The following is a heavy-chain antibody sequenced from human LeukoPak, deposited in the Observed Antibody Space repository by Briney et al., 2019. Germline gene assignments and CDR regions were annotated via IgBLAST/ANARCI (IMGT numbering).Heavy chain of an antibody. J-gene: IGHJ5*02. CDR2: ISSISSYI. Sequence: GGSLRPSCAASGFTFSSYSMNWVRQAPGKGLEWVSSISSISSYIYYADSVKDRFTISRDNAKNSLYLQMNSLRAEDTAVYYCARDMRYCSSTSCYKWFDPWGQGTLVTVSS. D-gene: IGHD2-2*02. CDR1: GFTFSSYS. CDR3: ARDMRYCSSTSCYKWFDP. V-gene: IGHV3-21*01.